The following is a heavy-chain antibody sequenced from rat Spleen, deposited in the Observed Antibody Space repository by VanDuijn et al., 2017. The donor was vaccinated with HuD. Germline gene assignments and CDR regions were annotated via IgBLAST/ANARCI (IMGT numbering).Heavy chain of an antibody. V-gene: IGHV2-43*01. CDR3: ARGGLGDY. D-gene: IGHD1-11*01. Sequence: QVQLKESGPGLVQPSQTLSLTCTVSGFSLTSYHVSWVRQPPGKGLEWMGVIWTGGSTAYNSALKSRLSISRDTSKSQIFLKMNTLQTEDTAIYYCARGGLGDYWGQGIMVTVSS. CDR2: IWTGGST. J-gene: IGHJ2*01. CDR1: GFSLTSYH.